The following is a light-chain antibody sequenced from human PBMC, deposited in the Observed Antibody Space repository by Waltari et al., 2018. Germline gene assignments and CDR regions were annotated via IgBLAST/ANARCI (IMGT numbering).Light chain of an antibody. V-gene: IGLV2-11*01. CDR3: CSYANSKWV. CDR1: SSDVGGYDY. J-gene: IGLJ3*02. Sequence: QSVLTQPRSVSGSPGQSVAISCTGTSSDVGGYDYVSWYQQYPGKAPKVMIYGVYKRPSGVPDRFSSSKSGNTASLSISGLQAEDEADYYCCSYANSKWVFGGGTKLTVL. CDR2: GVY.